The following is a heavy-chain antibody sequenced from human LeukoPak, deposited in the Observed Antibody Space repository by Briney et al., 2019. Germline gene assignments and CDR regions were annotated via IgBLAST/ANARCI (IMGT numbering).Heavy chain of an antibody. J-gene: IGHJ4*02. V-gene: IGHV4-38-2*02. D-gene: IGHD5-24*01. CDR1: GSSISSSYY. CDR3: ARVNTVMATFDY. CDR2: ISHSGST. Sequence: SETLSLTCTVSGSSISSSYYGAWIRQPPGKGLEWIATISHSGSTYYNPSLKSRVTISADTSQNQLSLRLNSVTVADTAVYYCARVNTVMATFDYWGQGTPVTVSS.